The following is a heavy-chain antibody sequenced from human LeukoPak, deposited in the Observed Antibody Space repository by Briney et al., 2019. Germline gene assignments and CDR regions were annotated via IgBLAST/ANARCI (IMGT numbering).Heavy chain of an antibody. J-gene: IGHJ6*02. V-gene: IGHV1-69*13. CDR2: INPIFGTP. CDR3: ARHGDYVYYYYGMDV. D-gene: IGHD4-17*01. Sequence: GASVKVSCKASGGTFSSSAISWVRQAPGQGLEWMGGINPIFGTPNYAQKFQGRVTITADESTSTAYMELSSLRSEDTAVYYCARHGDYVYYYYGMDVWGQGTTVTVSS. CDR1: GGTFSSSA.